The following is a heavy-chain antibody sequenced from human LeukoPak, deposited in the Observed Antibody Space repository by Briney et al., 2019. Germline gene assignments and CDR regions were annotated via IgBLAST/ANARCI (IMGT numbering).Heavy chain of an antibody. J-gene: IGHJ4*02. CDR2: INNDGSTT. CDR1: GFTFSTYW. Sequence: PGGSLRLSCAASGFTFSTYWMHWVRRAPGRGLVWISRINNDGSTTVYEDSVKGRFTISRDNARDTLFLQMDSLRADDTAVYYCARGILGPDDFWGQGTLVTVSS. CDR3: ARGILGPDDF. V-gene: IGHV3-74*01. D-gene: IGHD2/OR15-2a*01.